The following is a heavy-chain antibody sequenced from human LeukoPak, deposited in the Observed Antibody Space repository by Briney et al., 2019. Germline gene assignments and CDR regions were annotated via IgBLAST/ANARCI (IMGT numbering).Heavy chain of an antibody. CDR3: AKGTSGWSFDY. V-gene: IGHV3-23*01. D-gene: IGHD6-19*01. CDR2: ITGSGGST. Sequence: GGSLRLSCAASGFTFSSYGMTWVRQAPGKGLEGVSAITGSGGSTSYADSVKGRFTISRNNSKNTLYLQMNSLRAEDTAVYSCAKGTSGWSFDYWGQGTLVTVSS. CDR1: GFTFSSYG. J-gene: IGHJ4*02.